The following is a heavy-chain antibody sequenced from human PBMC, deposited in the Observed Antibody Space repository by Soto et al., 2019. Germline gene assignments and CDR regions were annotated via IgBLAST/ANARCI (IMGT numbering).Heavy chain of an antibody. V-gene: IGHV3-48*03. CDR1: GFTFSHYE. Sequence: EVQLVESGGGLVQPGGSLRLSCAASGFTFSHYELDWVRQARGKGLEWVSYISGSGRTTSYADSVRGRFTISRDNGKNSLYLQMNSLRVEDTAIYFCARDPQREANYGEYDCGLDVWGQGTTVTVSS. J-gene: IGHJ6*02. CDR3: ARDPQREANYGEYDCGLDV. D-gene: IGHD4-17*01. CDR2: ISGSGRTT.